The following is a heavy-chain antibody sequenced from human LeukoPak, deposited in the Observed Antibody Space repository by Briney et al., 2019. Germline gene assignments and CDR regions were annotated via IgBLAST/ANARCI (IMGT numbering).Heavy chain of an antibody. D-gene: IGHD5-24*01. Sequence: GASVKVSCKTSGYTFTGYYMHWVRQAPGQGPEWMGWINPNSGDTNYAEKFQDRVTMTRDASITTVYMELSRLRSDDTAVYYCARYNGYNYPPFDYWGQGTLVIASS. CDR2: INPNSGDT. CDR3: ARYNGYNYPPFDY. V-gene: IGHV1-2*02. CDR1: GYTFTGYY. J-gene: IGHJ4*02.